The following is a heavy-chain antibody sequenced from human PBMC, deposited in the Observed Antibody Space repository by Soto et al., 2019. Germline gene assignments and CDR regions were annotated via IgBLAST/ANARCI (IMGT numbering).Heavy chain of an antibody. D-gene: IGHD6-25*01. CDR1: GYTFTNYD. V-gene: IGHV1-8*01. CDR3: ARGRRANFAP. J-gene: IGHJ5*02. CDR2: VNPNSGNT. Sequence: ASVKVSCKTSGYTFTNYDIMWVRRVAGQGLEWMGWVNPNSGNTGYAQKFQDRVTMTRDRFISTAYMELRSLTYEDTAVYYCARGRRANFAPWGQGTLVTVS.